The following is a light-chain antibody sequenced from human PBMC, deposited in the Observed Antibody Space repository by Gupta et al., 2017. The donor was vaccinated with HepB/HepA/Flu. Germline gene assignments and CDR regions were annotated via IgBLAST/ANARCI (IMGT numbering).Light chain of an antibody. J-gene: IGLJ1*01. CDR2: DVN. CDR3: CSYAGDSSYV. CDR1: SSDVGGYNS. Sequence: QSSPAPPSSMSGSPWTSGHLPCPWTSSDVGGYNSVSWYQQHPGKAPKLMIYDVNKRPSGVPDRFSGSKSGNTASLTISGLQAEDEADYHCCSYAGDSSYVFGSGTKVTVL. V-gene: IGLV2-11*01.